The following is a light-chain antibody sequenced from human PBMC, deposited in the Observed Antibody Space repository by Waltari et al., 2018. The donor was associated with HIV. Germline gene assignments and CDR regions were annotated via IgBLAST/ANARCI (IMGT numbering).Light chain of an antibody. V-gene: IGLV2-11*01. Sequence: QSALTQPRSVSGSPGQSVTISCTGTSSDVGGYNYVSWYQQHPGKAPKLRLYEVSKRPSGVPDRFSGSKSGNTASLTISGLQAEDEADYYCCSYAGSYTFVVFGGGTKLTVL. CDR1: SSDVGGYNY. J-gene: IGLJ2*01. CDR3: CSYAGSYTFVV. CDR2: EVS.